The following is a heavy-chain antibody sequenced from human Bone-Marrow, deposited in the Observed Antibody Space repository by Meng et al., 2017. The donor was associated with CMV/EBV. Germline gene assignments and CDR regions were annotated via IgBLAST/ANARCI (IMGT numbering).Heavy chain of an antibody. J-gene: IGHJ2*01. CDR1: GFPFSRDW. CDR2: ISSSGSTI. D-gene: IGHD1-20*01. CDR3: ARDYYNWNIVRYFDL. V-gene: IGHV3-48*03. Sequence: GESLKISCAASGFPFSRDWMSWVRQAPGKGLEWVSYISSSGSTIYYADSVKGRFTISRDNAKNSLYLQMNSLRAEDTAVYYCARDYYNWNIVRYFDLWGRGTLVTVSS.